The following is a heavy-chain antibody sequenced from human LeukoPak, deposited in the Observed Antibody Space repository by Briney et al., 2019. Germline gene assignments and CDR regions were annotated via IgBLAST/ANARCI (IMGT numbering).Heavy chain of an antibody. J-gene: IGHJ4*02. CDR2: IYYSGST. V-gene: IGHV4-39*07. Sequence: SETLSLTCTVSGGSISSSSYYWGWIRQPPGKGLEWIGSIYYSGSTYYNPSLKSRVTISVDTSKNQFSLKLSSVTAADTAVYYCARGGYSYGSTFDYWGQGTLVTVSS. CDR3: ARGGYSYGSTFDY. CDR1: GGSISSSSYY. D-gene: IGHD5-18*01.